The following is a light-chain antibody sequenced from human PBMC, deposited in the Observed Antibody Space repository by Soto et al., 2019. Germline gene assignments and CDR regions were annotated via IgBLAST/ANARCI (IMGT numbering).Light chain of an antibody. Sequence: DIHMTQAPSTLSASVGDRVTITCRASQSINARLAWYQQKPGKAPKLLIYDVSTLASGVPSRFSGSASGTEFTLTISNLESDDFASYYCQQYHRYSTFGQGTKVDIK. CDR1: QSINAR. V-gene: IGKV1-5*01. CDR2: DVS. J-gene: IGKJ1*01. CDR3: QQYHRYST.